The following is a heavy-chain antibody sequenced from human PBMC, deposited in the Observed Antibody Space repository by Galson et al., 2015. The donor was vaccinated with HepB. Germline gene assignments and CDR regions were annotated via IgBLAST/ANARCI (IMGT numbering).Heavy chain of an antibody. CDR1: GGSISSSSYY. CDR2: IYYSGST. J-gene: IGHJ4*02. CDR3: ARSQLWTLDY. V-gene: IGHV4-39*01. D-gene: IGHD5-18*01. Sequence: SEPLSLTCTVSGGSISSSSYYWGWIRQPPGKGLEWIGSIYYSGSTYYNPSLKSRVTISVDTSKNQFSLKLSSVTAADTAVYYCARSQLWTLDYWGQGTLVTVSS.